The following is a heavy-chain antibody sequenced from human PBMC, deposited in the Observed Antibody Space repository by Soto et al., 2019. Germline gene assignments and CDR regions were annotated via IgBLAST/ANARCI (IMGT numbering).Heavy chain of an antibody. D-gene: IGHD6-19*01. CDR1: GYTFTSYG. CDR2: ISAYNGNT. V-gene: IGHV1-18*04. J-gene: IGHJ6*02. CDR3: ARVSSGWYYEYYGMDV. Sequence: ASVKVSCKASGYTFTSYGISWVRQAPGQGLEWMGWISAYNGNTNYAQKLQGRVTMTTDTSTSTAYMELRSLRSDDTAVYYGARVSSGWYYEYYGMDVWGQGTTVTVSS.